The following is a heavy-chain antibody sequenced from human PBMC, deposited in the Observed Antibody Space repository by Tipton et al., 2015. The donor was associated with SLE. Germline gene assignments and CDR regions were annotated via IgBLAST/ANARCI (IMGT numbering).Heavy chain of an antibody. CDR1: GGSISGSSNY. CDR3: ARDMAGGGSNWFDP. Sequence: TLSLTCTVSGGSISGSSNYWGWVRQPPGKGLEWIGYIHYSGSTYYNPSLKSRITMSVDTSKNHFSLKLNSVTAADTGVYYCARDMAGGGSNWFDPWGQGMLVTVSS. D-gene: IGHD5-12*01. CDR2: IHYSGST. J-gene: IGHJ5*02. V-gene: IGHV4-31*03.